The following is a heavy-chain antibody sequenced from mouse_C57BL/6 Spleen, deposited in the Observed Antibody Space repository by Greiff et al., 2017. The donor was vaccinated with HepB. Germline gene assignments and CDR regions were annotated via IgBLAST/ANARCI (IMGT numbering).Heavy chain of an antibody. CDR3: TRDDGYYPPFDY. CDR1: GYTFTDYE. Sequence: QVQLKESGAELVRPGASVTLSCKASGYTFTDYEMHWVKQTPVHGLEWIGAIDPETGGTAYNQKFKGKAILTADKSSSTAYMELRSLTSEDSAVYYCTRDDGYYPPFDYWGQGTTLTVSS. J-gene: IGHJ2*01. D-gene: IGHD2-3*01. CDR2: IDPETGGT. V-gene: IGHV1-15*01.